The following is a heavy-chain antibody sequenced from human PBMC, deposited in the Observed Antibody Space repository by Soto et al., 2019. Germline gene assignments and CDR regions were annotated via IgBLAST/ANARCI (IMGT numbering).Heavy chain of an antibody. J-gene: IGHJ6*02. CDR3: ARALREYSSSSPYYSYGMDV. D-gene: IGHD6-6*01. V-gene: IGHV3-30-3*01. CDR2: ISYDGSNK. CDR1: GFTFSSYA. Sequence: QVQLVESGGGVVQPGRSLRLSCAASGFTFSSYAMHWVRQAPGKGLEWVAVISYDGSNKYYADSVKGRFTISRDNSKNTLYLQMNSLRAEDTAVYYCARALREYSSSSPYYSYGMDVWGQGNTGTVSS.